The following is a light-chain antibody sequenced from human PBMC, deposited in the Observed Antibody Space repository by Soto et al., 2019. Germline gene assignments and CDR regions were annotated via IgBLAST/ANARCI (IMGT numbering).Light chain of an antibody. CDR3: TSYTSSSTLV. J-gene: IGLJ2*01. CDR1: SSDVGGYNY. Sequence: QSALTQPASVSGSPGQSITISCTGTSSDVGGYNYVYWYQQHPGKAPKLMIYDVSNRPSGVSNRFSGSKSGNTASLTISGLEAEEEADYYCTSYTSSSTLVFGGGTKLTVL. CDR2: DVS. V-gene: IGLV2-14*01.